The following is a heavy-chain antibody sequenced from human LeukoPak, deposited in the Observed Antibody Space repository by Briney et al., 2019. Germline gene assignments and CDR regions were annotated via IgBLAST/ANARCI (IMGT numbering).Heavy chain of an antibody. CDR1: GFTFDDYG. D-gene: IGHD3-22*01. CDR2: INWNGGST. Sequence: PGGSLRLSCAAFGFTFDDYGMSWVRQAPGKGLEWVSGINWNGGSTGYADSVKGRFTISRDNAKNSLYLQMNSLRAEDTALYYCARGDDSSGPPPLDYWGQGTLVTVSS. V-gene: IGHV3-20*04. J-gene: IGHJ4*02. CDR3: ARGDDSSGPPPLDY.